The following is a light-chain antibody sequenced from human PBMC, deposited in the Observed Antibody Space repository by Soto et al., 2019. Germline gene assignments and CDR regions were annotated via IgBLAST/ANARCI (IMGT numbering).Light chain of an antibody. CDR1: LSVSVY. Sequence: IVLTQSPATLSLSPGERATLSCRTSLSVSVYLDWYQQKPGQAPRLLISAASTRATGIPARFSGRGSGTVFTLTISSLEHEDFAVYSCHQRQSWPPITCGQLTRLEIK. V-gene: IGKV3-11*01. CDR3: HQRQSWPPIT. J-gene: IGKJ5*01. CDR2: AAS.